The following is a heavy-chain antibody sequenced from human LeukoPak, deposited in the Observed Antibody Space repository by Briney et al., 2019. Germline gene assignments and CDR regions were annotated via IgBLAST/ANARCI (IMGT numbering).Heavy chain of an antibody. CDR2: IYYSGCT. CDR3: ARDRDDAFDI. Sequence: PSETLSLTCTVSGGSISSYYWSWIRQPPGKGLEWIGYIYYSGCTNYNPSLKSRVTISVDTSKNQSSLKLSSVTAADTAVYYCARDRDDAFDIWGQGTMVTASS. D-gene: IGHD3-10*01. V-gene: IGHV4-59*01. J-gene: IGHJ3*02. CDR1: GGSISSYY.